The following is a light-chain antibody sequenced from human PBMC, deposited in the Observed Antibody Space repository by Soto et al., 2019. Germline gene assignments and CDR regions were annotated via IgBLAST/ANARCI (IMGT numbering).Light chain of an antibody. CDR3: QTWGTGIVV. CDR1: SGHSSYA. J-gene: IGLJ2*01. V-gene: IGLV4-69*01. CDR2: VNSDGSH. Sequence: QLVLTQSPSASASLGASVKLTCTLSSGHSSYAIAWHQQQPEKGPRYLMKVNSDGSHSKGDGIPDRFSGSSSGAERYLTISSLQSVDEADYYCQTWGTGIVVFGGGTKLTVL.